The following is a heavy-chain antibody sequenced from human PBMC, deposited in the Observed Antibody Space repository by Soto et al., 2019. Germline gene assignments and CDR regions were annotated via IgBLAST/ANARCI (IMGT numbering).Heavy chain of an antibody. J-gene: IGHJ5*02. V-gene: IGHV1-24*01. D-gene: IGHD4-17*01. CDR1: GYTLTELS. CDR2: FDPEDGET. Sequence: QVQLVQSGAEVKKPGASVKVSCKVSGYTLTELSMHWVRQAPGKGLEWMGGFDPEDGETIYAQKFQGRVTMTEDTSTDTAYMELSSLRSEDTAVYYCATETVSARHDYGDYFNWFDPWGQGTLVTVSS. CDR3: ATETVSARHDYGDYFNWFDP.